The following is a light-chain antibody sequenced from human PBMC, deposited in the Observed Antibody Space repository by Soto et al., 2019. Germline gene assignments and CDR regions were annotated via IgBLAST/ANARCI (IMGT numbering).Light chain of an antibody. CDR2: DAS. V-gene: IGKV1-33*01. CDR1: QDISHD. Sequence: DLQSTQSPSSLSASVGATVTITCEARQDISHDLNRYQHKPGRALKLLIYDASTLHPGVPSRFSGSGSGTEFSLNITSLQPEDVATYYCQQYDDLPITFGQGTRLEIK. J-gene: IGKJ5*01. CDR3: QQYDDLPIT.